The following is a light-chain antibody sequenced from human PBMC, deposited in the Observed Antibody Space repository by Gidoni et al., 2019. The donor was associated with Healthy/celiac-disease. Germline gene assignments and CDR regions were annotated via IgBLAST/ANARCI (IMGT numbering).Light chain of an antibody. J-gene: IGKJ2*01. CDR1: QSISSW. CDR2: KAS. V-gene: IGKV1-5*03. Sequence: DIQMTQSPSTLSASVGDRVNIPCRASQSISSWMAWYQQRPGKAPKLLIYKASSLESGVPSRFRGSGSGTGFTLTNSSLQPDGFATYYCQQYNSFGQGTKLEIK. CDR3: QQYNS.